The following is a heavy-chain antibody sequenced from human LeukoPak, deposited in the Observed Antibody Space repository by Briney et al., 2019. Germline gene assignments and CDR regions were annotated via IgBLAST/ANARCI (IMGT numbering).Heavy chain of an antibody. CDR1: GFTFSDYY. CDR2: IKSKTDGGTT. CDR3: TTRDFDWLFDFDY. V-gene: IGHV3-15*01. J-gene: IGHJ4*02. D-gene: IGHD3-9*01. Sequence: EGSLRLSCAASGFTFSDYYMSWIRQAPGKGLEWVGRIKSKTDGGTTDYAAPVKGRFTISRDDSKNTLYLQMNSLKTEGTAVYYCTTRDFDWLFDFDYWGQGTLVTVSS.